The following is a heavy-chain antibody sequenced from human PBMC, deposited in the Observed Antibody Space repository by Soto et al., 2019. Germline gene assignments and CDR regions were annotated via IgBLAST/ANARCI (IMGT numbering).Heavy chain of an antibody. CDR1: GYAFTDYG. D-gene: IGHD6-6*01. Sequence: GASVKVSCKASGYAFTDYGISWVRQAPGQGLEWIGWISAYNGNTNYAQKFQGRVTVTTDTSTTTAYMEVRNLRSDDTAAYYCARDHRYSSSFFDYWSQGTLVTVSS. J-gene: IGHJ4*02. V-gene: IGHV1-18*04. CDR3: ARDHRYSSSFFDY. CDR2: ISAYNGNT.